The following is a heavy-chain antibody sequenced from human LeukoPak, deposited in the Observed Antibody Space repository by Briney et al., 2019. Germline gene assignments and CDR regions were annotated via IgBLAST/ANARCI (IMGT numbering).Heavy chain of an antibody. J-gene: IGHJ4*02. CDR2: IYYSGST. D-gene: IGHD1-26*01. Sequence: PSETLSLTCTVSGGSISSSSYYWGCIRQPPGKGLEWIGSIYYSGSTYYNPSLKSRVTISVDTSKNQLSLKLSSVTAADTAVYYCESQSGSYLYWFDYWGQGTLVTVSS. CDR1: GGSISSSSYY. V-gene: IGHV4-39*01. CDR3: ESQSGSYLYWFDY.